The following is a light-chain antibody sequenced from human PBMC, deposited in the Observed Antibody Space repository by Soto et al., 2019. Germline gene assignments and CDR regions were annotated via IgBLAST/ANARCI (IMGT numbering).Light chain of an antibody. J-gene: IGLJ1*01. V-gene: IGLV2-14*01. Sequence: QSVLTQPASVSGSPGQSIAISCTETNSDVGAYNFVSWYQQYPGKAPKLIIHEVNNRPSGVSDRFSGSKSGNTASLTISGLQADDEADYYCSSLTTYNTRVFGTGTKVTVL. CDR2: EVN. CDR3: SSLTTYNTRV. CDR1: NSDVGAYNF.